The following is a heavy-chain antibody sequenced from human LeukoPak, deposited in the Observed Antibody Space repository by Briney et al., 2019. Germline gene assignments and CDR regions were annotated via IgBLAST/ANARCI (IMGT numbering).Heavy chain of an antibody. CDR2: IKQDGSEK. J-gene: IGHJ3*02. CDR3: ATYSPVGATTAFDI. CDR1: GFTFSSYW. Sequence: PGGSLRLSCAASGFTFSSYWMSWVRQAPGKGLEWVANIKQDGSEKYYVDSVKGRFTISRDNAKNSLYLQMNSLRSEDTAVYYCATYSPVGATTAFDIWGQGTLVTVSS. D-gene: IGHD1-26*01. V-gene: IGHV3-7*03.